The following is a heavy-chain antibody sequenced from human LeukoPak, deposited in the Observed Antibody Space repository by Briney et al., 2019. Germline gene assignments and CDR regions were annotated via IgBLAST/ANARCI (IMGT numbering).Heavy chain of an antibody. CDR1: GFTFSSFN. V-gene: IGHV3-21*01. J-gene: IGHJ6*03. Sequence: GGSLRLSCAASGFTFSSFNMNWVRQAPGKAMEWVSSITSSGTHIFYADSVRGRYTISRDNAKNSLYLQMDSLGPDDTAVYYCARDPYSGNYGNDYYYYMDVWGKGTTVTISS. CDR3: ARDPYSGNYGNDYYYYMDV. CDR2: ITSSGTHI. D-gene: IGHD1-26*01.